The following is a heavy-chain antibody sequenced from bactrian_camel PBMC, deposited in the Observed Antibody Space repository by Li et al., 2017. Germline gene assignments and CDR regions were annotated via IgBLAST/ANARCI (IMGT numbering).Heavy chain of an antibody. CDR3: ATDREYDNIWSLFGY. D-gene: IGHD3*01. CDR2: IKGDGSKT. Sequence: VQLVESGGGLVQPGGSLRLSCAASGFAFSINDMSWVRQGPGKGPEWVSAIKGDGSKTYYADSVKGRFTVSRDNAKNILYLQMNSLKTEDTVVYYCATDREYDNIWSLFGYWGQGTQVTVS. V-gene: IGHV3S31*01. J-gene: IGHJ6*01. CDR1: GFAFSIND.